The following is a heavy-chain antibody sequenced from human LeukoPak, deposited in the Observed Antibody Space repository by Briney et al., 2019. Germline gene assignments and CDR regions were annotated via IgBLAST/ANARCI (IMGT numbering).Heavy chain of an antibody. CDR2: ITGSRGT. CDR3: AKNWAPEGLWYFDL. CDR1: GFTFSSYA. J-gene: IGHJ2*01. Sequence: PGGCLRLSCVASGFTFSSYAMSWVRLAPGKGLEWVSTITGSRGTYYTDSVKGRFAISRDNSKNTLYLQMNSLRTDDTAVYYCAKNWAPEGLWYFDLWGRGSLVIVSS. V-gene: IGHV3-23*01. D-gene: IGHD7-27*01.